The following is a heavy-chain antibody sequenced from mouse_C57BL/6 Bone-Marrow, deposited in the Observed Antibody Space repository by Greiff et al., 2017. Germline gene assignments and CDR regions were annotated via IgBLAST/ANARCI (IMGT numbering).Heavy chain of an antibody. D-gene: IGHD2-4*01. J-gene: IGHJ1*03. CDR2: ISYSGST. V-gene: IGHV3-1*01. CDR3: ARGGDYAVLWYFDV. Sequence: EVQRVESGPGMVKPSQSLSLTCTVTGYSITSGYDWHWIRHFPGNKLEWMGYISYSGSTNYNPSLKSRISITHDTSKNHFFLKLNSVTTEDTATYYCARGGDYAVLWYFDVWGTGTTVTVSS. CDR1: GYSITSGYD.